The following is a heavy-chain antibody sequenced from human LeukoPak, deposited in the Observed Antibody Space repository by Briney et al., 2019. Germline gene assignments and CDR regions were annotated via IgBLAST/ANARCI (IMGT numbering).Heavy chain of an antibody. J-gene: IGHJ4*02. CDR3: ARDSIAAAGTKGFDY. Sequence: ASVKVSCKASGGTFSSYAISWVRQAPGQGLEWMGRIIPILGIANYAQKFQGRVTITADKSTSTAYMGLSSLRSEDTAVYYCARDSIAAAGTKGFDYWGQGTLVTVSS. V-gene: IGHV1-69*04. CDR2: IIPILGIA. D-gene: IGHD6-13*01. CDR1: GGTFSSYA.